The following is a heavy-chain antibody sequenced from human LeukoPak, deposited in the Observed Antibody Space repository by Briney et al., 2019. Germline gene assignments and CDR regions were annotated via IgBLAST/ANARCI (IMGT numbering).Heavy chain of an antibody. D-gene: IGHD1-26*01. J-gene: IGHJ6*02. Sequence: SETLSLTCTVSGGSISSYYWSWIRQPPGKGLEWIGYIYYSGSTNYNPSLKSRVTISVDTSKNQFSLKLSSVTAADTAVYCCARVGVGATRQRYYYYYGMDVWGQGTTVTVSS. V-gene: IGHV4-59*01. CDR3: ARVGVGATRQRYYYYYGMDV. CDR2: IYYSGST. CDR1: GGSISSYY.